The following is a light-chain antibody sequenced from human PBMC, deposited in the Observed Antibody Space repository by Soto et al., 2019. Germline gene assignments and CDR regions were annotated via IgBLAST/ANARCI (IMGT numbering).Light chain of an antibody. CDR2: AAS. CDR1: QSISSS. CDR3: QQSYSTLPYT. J-gene: IGKJ2*01. V-gene: IGKV1-39*01. Sequence: DIQMTQSPSSLSASVGDRVTITCRASQSISSSLNWYQQKPGKAPKLLIYAASSLQSGVPSRFSGSGSGTGFTLTISSLQPEDFATYYCQQSYSTLPYTFGQGTKVDIK.